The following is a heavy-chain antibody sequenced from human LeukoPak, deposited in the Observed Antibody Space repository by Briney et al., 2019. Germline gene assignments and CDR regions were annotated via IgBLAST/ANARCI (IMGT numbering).Heavy chain of an antibody. CDR1: GLTVGINY. V-gene: IGHV3-64D*06. J-gene: IGHJ4*02. CDR3: VKSGGSYYYGSGSSLFDY. D-gene: IGHD3-10*01. Sequence: PGGSLRLSCAASGLTVGINYMSWVRQAPGKGLEYVSAITSNGGSTYYADSVKGRFTISRDNSKNTLYLQMSSLRPEDTAVYYCVKSGGSYYYGSGSSLFDYWGQGTLVTVSS. CDR2: ITSNGGST.